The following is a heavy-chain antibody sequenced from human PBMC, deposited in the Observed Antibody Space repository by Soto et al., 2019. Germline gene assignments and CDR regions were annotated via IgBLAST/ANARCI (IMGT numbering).Heavy chain of an antibody. CDR3: ARHGYYDSSGYIFDY. CDR2: IYYSGST. V-gene: IGHV4-39*01. CDR1: GGSISSSSYY. J-gene: IGHJ4*02. D-gene: IGHD3-22*01. Sequence: SETVSLTCTVSGGSISSSSYYWGWIRQPPGKGLEWIGSIYYSGSTYYNPSLKSRVTISVDTSKNQFSLKLSSVTAADTAVYYCARHGYYDSSGYIFDYWGQGTLVTVSS.